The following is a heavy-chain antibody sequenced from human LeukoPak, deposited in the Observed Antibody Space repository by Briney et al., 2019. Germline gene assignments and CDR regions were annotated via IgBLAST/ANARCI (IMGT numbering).Heavy chain of an antibody. J-gene: IGHJ4*01. CDR1: GFTFSSYW. CDR3: ATRTPMYSSGH. Sequence: PGGSLRLSCAASGFTFSSYWMHWVRQAPGKGLVWVSRINGDGSSTTYADSVKGRFTISRDNAKNTLYLQMNSLRVEDTAVYYCATRTPMYSSGHWGHGTLVTVSS. D-gene: IGHD6-19*01. V-gene: IGHV3-74*01. CDR2: INGDGSST.